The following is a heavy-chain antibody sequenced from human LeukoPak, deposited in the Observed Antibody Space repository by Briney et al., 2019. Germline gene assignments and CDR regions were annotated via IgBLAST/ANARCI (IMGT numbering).Heavy chain of an antibody. Sequence: GGSLRLSCAASGFTFDDYAMHWVRQAPGKGLEWVSGISWNSGSIGYADSVKGRFTISRDNAKNSLYLQMNSLRAEDTALYYCAKDKKPVTTDGFDYWGQGTLVTVSS. J-gene: IGHJ4*02. CDR3: AKDKKPVTTDGFDY. V-gene: IGHV3-9*01. CDR1: GFTFDDYA. CDR2: ISWNSGSI. D-gene: IGHD4-17*01.